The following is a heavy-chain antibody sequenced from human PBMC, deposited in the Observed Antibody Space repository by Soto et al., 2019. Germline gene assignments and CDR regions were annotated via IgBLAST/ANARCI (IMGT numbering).Heavy chain of an antibody. D-gene: IGHD1-26*01. CDR2: IYYSGST. J-gene: IGHJ2*01. V-gene: IGHV4-59*01. Sequence: QVQLQESGPGLVKPSETLSLTCTVSGGSISSYYWSWIRQPPGKGLEWIGYIYYSGSTNYNPSLKSRVTISVDTAKKQFSLKLSSVTAADTAVYYCARKLRNVGWYFDLWGRGTLVTVSS. CDR3: ARKLRNVGWYFDL. CDR1: GGSISSYY.